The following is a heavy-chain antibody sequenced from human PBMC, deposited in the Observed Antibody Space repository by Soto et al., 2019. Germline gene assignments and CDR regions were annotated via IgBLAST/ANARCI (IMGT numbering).Heavy chain of an antibody. Sequence: QVQLVESGGGVVQPGRSLRLSCAASGFTFSSYAMHWVRQAPGKGLEWVAVISYDGSNKYYADSVKGRFTISRDNSMXTLYLQMNSLRAEDTAVYYCARQKRWYTPFGYFDYWGQGTLVTVSS. D-gene: IGHD2-15*01. CDR3: ARQKRWYTPFGYFDY. V-gene: IGHV3-30-3*01. CDR2: ISYDGSNK. J-gene: IGHJ4*02. CDR1: GFTFSSYA.